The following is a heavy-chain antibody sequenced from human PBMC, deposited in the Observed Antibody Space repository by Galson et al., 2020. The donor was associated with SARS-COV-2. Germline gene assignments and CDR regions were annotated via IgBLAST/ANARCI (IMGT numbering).Heavy chain of an antibody. J-gene: IGHJ3*02. CDR3: ARAVHMRQQLVRRAFDI. D-gene: IGHD6-13*01. CDR2: IYYSGST. CDR1: GGSISSGGYY. V-gene: IGHV4-31*03. Sequence: SETLSLTCTVSGGSISSGGYYWSWIRQHPGKGLEWIGYIYYSGSTYYNPSLKSRVTISVDTSKNQFSLKLSSVTAADTAVYYCARAVHMRQQLVRRAFDIWGQGTMVTVSS.